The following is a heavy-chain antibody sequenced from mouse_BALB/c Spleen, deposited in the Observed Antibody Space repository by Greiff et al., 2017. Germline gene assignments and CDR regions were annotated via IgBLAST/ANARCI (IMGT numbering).Heavy chain of an antibody. J-gene: IGHJ2*01. V-gene: IGHV7-3*02. CDR3: ARVSPTMITYYFDY. D-gene: IGHD2-4*01. CDR2: IRNKANGYTT. CDR1: GFTFTDYY. Sequence: EVKLVESGGGLVQPGGSLRLSCATSGFTFTDYYMSWVRQPPGKALEWLGFIRNKANGYTTEYSASVKGQFTISRDNSQSILYLQMNTLRAEDSATYYCARVSPTMITYYFDYWGQGTTLTVSS.